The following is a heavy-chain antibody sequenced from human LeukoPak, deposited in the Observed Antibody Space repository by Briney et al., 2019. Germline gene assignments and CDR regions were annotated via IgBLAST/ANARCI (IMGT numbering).Heavy chain of an antibody. CDR3: ARDLWDIGYPSSGSYSSLDY. V-gene: IGHV1-69*04. CDR1: GGTFSSYA. CDR2: IIPILGIA. D-gene: IGHD3-10*01. J-gene: IGHJ4*02. Sequence: GASVKVSCKASGGTFSSYAISWVRQAPGQGLEWMGRIIPILGIANYAQKFQGRVTITADKSTSTAYMELSSLRSGDTAVYYCARDLWDIGYPSSGSYSSLDYWGQGTLVTVSS.